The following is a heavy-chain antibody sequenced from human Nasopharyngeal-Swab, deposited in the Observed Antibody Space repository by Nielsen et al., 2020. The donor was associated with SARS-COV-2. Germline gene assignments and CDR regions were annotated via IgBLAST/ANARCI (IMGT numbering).Heavy chain of an antibody. CDR2: ISSSSSYI. CDR3: ARDWYYVYFRGDYYYGMDV. V-gene: IGHV3-21*01. Sequence: GESLKISCAASGFTFSSYSMNWVRQAPGKGLEWVSSISSSSSYIYYADSVKGRFTISRDNAKNSLYLQMNSLRAEDTAVYYCARDWYYVYFRGDYYYGMDVWGQGTTVTVSS. CDR1: GFTFSSYS. J-gene: IGHJ6*02. D-gene: IGHD3-3*01.